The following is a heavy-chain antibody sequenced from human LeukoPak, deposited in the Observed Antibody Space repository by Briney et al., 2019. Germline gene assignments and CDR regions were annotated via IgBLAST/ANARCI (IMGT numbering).Heavy chain of an antibody. Sequence: GGSLRLSFVAAGFTFNIYGMSWVRQAPGKGLEWVSSVGGGDDIHYGDSVKGRFTGYRDDAKNTVYLQMNRLRVEDTAIYFCAKDATPRNRLWDHFDSWGQGTLVSVSS. J-gene: IGHJ4*02. CDR2: VGGGDDI. CDR3: AKDATPRNRLWDHFDS. CDR1: GFTFNIYG. D-gene: IGHD2-21*01. V-gene: IGHV3-23*01.